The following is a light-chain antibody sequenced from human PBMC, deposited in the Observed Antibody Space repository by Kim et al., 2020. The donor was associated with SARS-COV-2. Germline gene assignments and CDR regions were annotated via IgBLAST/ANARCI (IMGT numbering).Light chain of an antibody. CDR3: QQYYDYWT. CDR2: KTS. V-gene: IGKV1-5*03. CDR1: QSTYNW. Sequence: DIQMTQSPSTLSASVGDRISITCRAGQSTYNWLAWYQQKPGKAPKLLIYKTSTLNTGVPSRFSGSGSATEFTPTISSLQPGDFATYYCQQYYDYWTFGQGTKVDIK. J-gene: IGKJ1*01.